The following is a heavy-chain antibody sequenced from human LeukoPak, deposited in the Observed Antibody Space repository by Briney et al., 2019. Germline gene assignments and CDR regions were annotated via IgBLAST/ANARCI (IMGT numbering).Heavy chain of an antibody. V-gene: IGHV3-30*09. CDR2: ISYDGSNE. CDR3: ARVGYYSSGPFSYFDY. Sequence: GGSLRLSCAASGFTFSRYAMHWVRQAPGKGLEWVVVISYDGSNEYYADSVKGRFAISRDSSENTLYLQMNSLRVEDTAVYYCARVGYYSSGPFSYFDYWGQGTLVTVSS. D-gene: IGHD3-10*01. CDR1: GFTFSRYA. J-gene: IGHJ4*02.